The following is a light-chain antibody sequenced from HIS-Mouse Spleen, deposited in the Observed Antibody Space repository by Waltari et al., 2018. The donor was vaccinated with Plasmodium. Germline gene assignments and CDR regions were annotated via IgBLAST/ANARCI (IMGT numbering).Light chain of an antibody. V-gene: IGLV2-23*01. CDR3: CSYAGSSTYV. Sequence: QSALTQPASVSGSPGQSITISCTGLSSDVGSYNLASWYQQHPGQAPKLMIYEGSKRPSGVSNRFSGSKSGNTASLTISGLQAEDEADYYCCSYAGSSTYVFGTGTKVTVL. J-gene: IGLJ1*01. CDR1: SSDVGSYNL. CDR2: EGS.